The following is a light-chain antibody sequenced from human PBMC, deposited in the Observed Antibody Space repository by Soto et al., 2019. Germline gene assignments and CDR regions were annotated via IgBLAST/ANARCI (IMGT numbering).Light chain of an antibody. CDR1: RSDVGTYNL. Sequence: QSALTQPASVSGSRGQSITFSCTVARSDVGTYNLVSWYQQHPNKTPKFIIYEGSKRPSGVSDRFSGSQSGNTASLTISGLQGDDEADYYCFSYAGSPTSYVFGSGTKVTVL. CDR2: EGS. CDR3: FSYAGSPTSYV. V-gene: IGLV2-23*01. J-gene: IGLJ1*01.